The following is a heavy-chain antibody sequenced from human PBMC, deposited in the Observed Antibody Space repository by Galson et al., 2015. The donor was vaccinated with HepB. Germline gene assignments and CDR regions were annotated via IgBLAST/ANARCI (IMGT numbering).Heavy chain of an antibody. CDR2: IHSGGST. CDR1: GFTVSSNY. J-gene: IGHJ4*02. V-gene: IGHV3-66*01. Sequence: SLRLSCAASGFTVSSNYMSWVRQAPGKGLEWVSVIHSGGSTYYADSVKGRFTISRDNSKNTLYLQMNSLRAEDTAVYYCARDLGATTPRYCSGGSCYSWGQGTLVTVSS. CDR3: ARDLGATTPRYCSGGSCYS. D-gene: IGHD2-15*01.